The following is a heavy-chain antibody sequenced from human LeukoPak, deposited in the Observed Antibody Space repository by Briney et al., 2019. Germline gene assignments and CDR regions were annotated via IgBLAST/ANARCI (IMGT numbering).Heavy chain of an antibody. Sequence: ASVKVSCKASGGTFSSYAISWVRQAPGQGLEWMGGIIPILGTANYAQKFQGRVTITADESTSTAYMELSSLRSEDTAVYYCARGWGYSYGLDYWGQGTLVTVSS. CDR1: GGTFSSYA. D-gene: IGHD5-18*01. J-gene: IGHJ4*02. V-gene: IGHV1-69*13. CDR3: ARGWGYSYGLDY. CDR2: IIPILGTA.